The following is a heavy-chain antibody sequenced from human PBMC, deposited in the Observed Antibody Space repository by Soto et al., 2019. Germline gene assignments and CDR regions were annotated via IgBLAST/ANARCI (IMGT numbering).Heavy chain of an antibody. V-gene: IGHV3-49*03. D-gene: IGHD4-4*01. CDR2: IRSKAYAGTT. CDR3: TSNYNNYEYYGMDV. CDR1: GFSFSDYA. Sequence: GGSLRLSCTPSGFSFSDYAMSWIRQAPGKGLEWVGFIRSKAYAGTTEYAASVKGRFTTSRDDSKSIAYLQMDGLKIEDTGVYYCTSNYNNYEYYGMDVWGQGTTVTVSS. J-gene: IGHJ6*02.